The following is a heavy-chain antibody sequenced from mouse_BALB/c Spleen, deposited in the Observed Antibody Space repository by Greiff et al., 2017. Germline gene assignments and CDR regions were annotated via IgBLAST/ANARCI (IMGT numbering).Heavy chain of an antibody. Sequence: EVQGVESGAELVKPGASVKLSCTASGFNIKDTYMHWVKQRPEQGLEWIGRIDPANGNTKYDPKFQGKATITADTSSNTAYLQLSSLTSEDTAVYYCASYRYGWFAYWGQGTLVTVSA. J-gene: IGHJ3*01. CDR1: GFNIKDTY. CDR2: IDPANGNT. V-gene: IGHV14-3*02. D-gene: IGHD2-14*01. CDR3: ASYRYGWFAY.